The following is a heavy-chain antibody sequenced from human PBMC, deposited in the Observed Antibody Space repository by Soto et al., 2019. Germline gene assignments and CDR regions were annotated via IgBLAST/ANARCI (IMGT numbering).Heavy chain of an antibody. V-gene: IGHV4-31*03. CDR3: ARAPETPPIFGVVRPYFFDF. J-gene: IGHJ4*02. Sequence: QVQLQESGPGLVKSSQTLSLTCTVSGGSISSGGSYWSWIRQRPGKGLEWIGYIFYSDSFYYTPSLQGRVVILADTSKKQFTLKLRSVTDADTAVYYCARAPETPPIFGVVRPYFFDFWGQGTLVTVSS. CDR1: GGSISSGGSY. CDR2: IFYSDSF. D-gene: IGHD3-3*01.